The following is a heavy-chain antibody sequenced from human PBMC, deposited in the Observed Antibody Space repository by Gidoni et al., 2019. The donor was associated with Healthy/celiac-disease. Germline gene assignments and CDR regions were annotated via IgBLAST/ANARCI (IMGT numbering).Heavy chain of an antibody. CDR2: IFSNDEK. CDR3: ARILGVDGSGWTDY. D-gene: IGHD6-19*01. CDR1: GFSLRNARMG. Sequence: QVTLKESGPVLVKPKETLTLTCTVSGFSLRNARMGVSWIRQPPGKALEWLAHIFSNDEKSYSTSLKSRLTISKDTSKSQVVLTMTNMDPVDTATYYCARILGVDGSGWTDYWGQGTLVTISS. V-gene: IGHV2-26*01. J-gene: IGHJ4*02.